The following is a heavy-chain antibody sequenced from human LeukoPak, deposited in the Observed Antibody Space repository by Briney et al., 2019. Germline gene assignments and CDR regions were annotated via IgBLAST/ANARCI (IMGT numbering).Heavy chain of an antibody. CDR1: GFSFSTYN. CDR2: ISSGSSII. D-gene: IGHD3-10*01. CDR3: ARYGSGSYNRDPFDH. J-gene: IGHJ4*02. Sequence: GGSLRLSCAASGFSFSTYNMNWVRQAPGKGLEWVSYISSGSSIIYYADSVKGRFTISRDNAKNSLYLQMNSLRDDDTAVYYCARYGSGSYNRDPFDHWGQGTLVIVSS. V-gene: IGHV3-48*02.